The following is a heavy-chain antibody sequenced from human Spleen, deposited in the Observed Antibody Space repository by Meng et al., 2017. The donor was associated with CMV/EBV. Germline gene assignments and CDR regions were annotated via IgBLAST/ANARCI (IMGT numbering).Heavy chain of an antibody. CDR1: GFTFSSYG. CDR3: ARTNNILTGPDY. CDR2: TSSSGDYI. D-gene: IGHD3-9*01. Sequence: SCAASGFTFSSYGMNWVRQAPGKGLEWVSSTSSSGDYIYYANSVKGRFTISRDNARNSLYLQMNSLRAEDTAVYYCARTNNILTGPDYWGQGALVTVSS. V-gene: IGHV3-21*06. J-gene: IGHJ4*02.